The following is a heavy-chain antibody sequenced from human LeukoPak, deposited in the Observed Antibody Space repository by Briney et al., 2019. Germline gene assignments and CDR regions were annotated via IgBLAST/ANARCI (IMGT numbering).Heavy chain of an antibody. CDR3: ARDRVGSRILQEIAASIPY. CDR2: ISSSGSTI. CDR1: GFSFSSYE. D-gene: IGHD6-6*01. V-gene: IGHV3-48*03. J-gene: IGHJ4*02. Sequence: GGSLRLSCAASGFSFSSYEMNWVRQAPGKGLEWVSYISSSGSTIYYADSVKGRFTISRDNAKNSLYLQMDSLRAEDTAVYYCARDRVGSRILQEIAASIPYWGQGTLVTVSS.